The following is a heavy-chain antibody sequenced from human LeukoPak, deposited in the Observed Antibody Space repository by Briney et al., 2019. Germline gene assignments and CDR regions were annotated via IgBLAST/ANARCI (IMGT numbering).Heavy chain of an antibody. CDR3: ASSIAAAGWPKDY. Sequence: SETLSLTCTVSGGSISSSSYYWSWIRQPRGRGLEWIVYIYYSGSTNYNPSLQSRVTISVNTSKNQFSLKLSSVTAADTAVYYCASSIAAAGWPKDYWGQGTLVTVSS. CDR1: GGSISSSSYY. CDR2: IYYSGST. V-gene: IGHV4-61*05. J-gene: IGHJ4*02. D-gene: IGHD6-13*01.